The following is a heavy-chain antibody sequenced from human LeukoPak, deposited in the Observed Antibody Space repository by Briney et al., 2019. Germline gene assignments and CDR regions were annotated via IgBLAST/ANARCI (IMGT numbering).Heavy chain of an antibody. CDR1: GGSISSYY. CDR3: ARDRVVVPAAIRAFDI. J-gene: IGHJ3*02. Sequence: SETLSLTCTVSGGSISSYYWSWIRQPPGKGLEWIGYIYYSGSTNYNPSLKSRVTISVDTSKNQFSLKLSSVTAADTAVYYCARDRVVVPAAIRAFDIWGQGTTVTVSS. D-gene: IGHD2-2*01. V-gene: IGHV4-59*01. CDR2: IYYSGST.